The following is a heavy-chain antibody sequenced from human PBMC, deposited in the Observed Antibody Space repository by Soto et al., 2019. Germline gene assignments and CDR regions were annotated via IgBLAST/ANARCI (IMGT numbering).Heavy chain of an antibody. CDR1: GFIFSTYA. CDR2: ISRSGDSA. D-gene: IGHD1-20*01. J-gene: IGHJ3*02. CDR3: ADSRGCGIFHACEI. Sequence: PGGSLRLSCAASGFIFSTYAMNWVRQAPGKGLEWVSAISRSGDSAYYAESVRGRFTISRDNTKNSLYLQMSSLRPEDTAVYYCADSRGCGIFHACEIWGQGTMVTVSS. V-gene: IGHV3-23*01.